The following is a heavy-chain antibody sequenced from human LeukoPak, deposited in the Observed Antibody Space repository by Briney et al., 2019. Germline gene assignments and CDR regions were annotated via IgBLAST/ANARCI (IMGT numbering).Heavy chain of an antibody. CDR3: ARGRREDSGREDY. V-gene: IGHV3-21*01. CDR2: ISSSSSYI. CDR1: GFTFSSYS. Sequence: PGGSLRLSCGSSGFTFSSYSMNWVRQAPGKGLEWVSSISSSSSYIYYADSVKGRFTISRDNAKNSLYLQVESLRAEDTAVYYCARGRREDSGREDYWGQGTLVTVSS. D-gene: IGHD1-26*01. J-gene: IGHJ4*02.